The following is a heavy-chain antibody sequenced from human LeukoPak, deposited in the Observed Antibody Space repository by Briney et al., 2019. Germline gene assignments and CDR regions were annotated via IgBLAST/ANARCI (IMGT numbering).Heavy chain of an antibody. J-gene: IGHJ4*02. Sequence: GGSLRLSCAASGFTFDDYAMHWVRQAPGKGLEWVSGISWNSGSIGYADSVKGRFTISRDNAKNSLYLQMNSLRAEDTALYYCAKASSPGSWYVSGFDYWGQGTLVTVSS. CDR1: GFTFDDYA. CDR3: AKASSPGSWYVSGFDY. D-gene: IGHD6-13*01. CDR2: ISWNSGSI. V-gene: IGHV3-9*01.